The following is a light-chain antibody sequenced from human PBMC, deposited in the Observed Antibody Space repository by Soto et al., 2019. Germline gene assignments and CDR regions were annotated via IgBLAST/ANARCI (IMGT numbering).Light chain of an antibody. Sequence: QSVLTQPPSVSAAPGQKVTISCSGSSSNIAGNSVSWYQQLPGTAPKLLIYDDNKRPSGIPDRFSGSKSGTSATLGITGFQTGDEADYYCGSWDSSLSAYVFGTGTKVTAL. J-gene: IGLJ1*01. V-gene: IGLV1-51*01. CDR2: DDN. CDR3: GSWDSSLSAYV. CDR1: SSNIAGNS.